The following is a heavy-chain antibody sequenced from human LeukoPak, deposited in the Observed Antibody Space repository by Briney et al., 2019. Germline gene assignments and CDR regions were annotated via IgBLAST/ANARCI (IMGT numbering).Heavy chain of an antibody. Sequence: GGSLRLSCAASGFTFSSYAMSWVRQAPGKGLEWVSAISGSSGSTYYADSVKGRFTISRDNSKNTLYLQMNSLRAEDTDVYYCAKDRGRYCGGDCYSYDFWGQGTMVTVSS. V-gene: IGHV3-23*01. CDR2: ISGSSGST. CDR3: AKDRGRYCGGDCYSYDF. CDR1: GFTFSSYA. D-gene: IGHD2-21*02. J-gene: IGHJ3*01.